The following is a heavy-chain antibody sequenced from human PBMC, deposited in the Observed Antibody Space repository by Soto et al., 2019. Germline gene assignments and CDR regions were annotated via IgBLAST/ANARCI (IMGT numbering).Heavy chain of an antibody. J-gene: IGHJ6*02. Sequence: GGSLRLSCAASGFTFSSYWMSWVRQAPGKGLEWVANIKQDGSEKYYVDSVKGRFTISRDNAKNSLYLQMNSLRAEDTAVYYRARDHSGYVTGGMDVWGQGTTVTVSS. CDR3: ARDHSGYVTGGMDV. V-gene: IGHV3-7*05. D-gene: IGHD5-12*01. CDR1: GFTFSSYW. CDR2: IKQDGSEK.